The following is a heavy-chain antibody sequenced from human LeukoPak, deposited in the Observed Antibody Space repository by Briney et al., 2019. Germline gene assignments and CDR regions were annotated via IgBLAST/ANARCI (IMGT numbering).Heavy chain of an antibody. Sequence: ASVKVSCKASGYTFTSYYMHWVRQAPGQGLEWMGIINPSGGSTSYAQKFQGRVTMTRDTSTSTVYVELSSLRSEDTAVYYCARVGQSGYYSYWGQGTLVTVSS. CDR2: INPSGGST. J-gene: IGHJ4*02. CDR3: ARVGQSGYYSY. V-gene: IGHV1-46*03. D-gene: IGHD3-3*01. CDR1: GYTFTSYY.